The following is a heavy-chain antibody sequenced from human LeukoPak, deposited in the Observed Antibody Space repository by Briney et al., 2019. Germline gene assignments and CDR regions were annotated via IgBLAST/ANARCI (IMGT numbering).Heavy chain of an antibody. CDR2: ISGSGANT. V-gene: IGHV3-23*01. CDR3: AKGRALEVVAAFNY. CDR1: GFTFSSYA. D-gene: IGHD2-15*01. J-gene: IGHJ4*02. Sequence: GGSLRLSCAASGFTFSSYAMGWVRQAPGKGLEWVSAISGSGANTYYAESVKGRFTISRDNSKNTLSLQMNTLRTDDTAVYYCAKGRALEVVAAFNYWGQGTVVTVSS.